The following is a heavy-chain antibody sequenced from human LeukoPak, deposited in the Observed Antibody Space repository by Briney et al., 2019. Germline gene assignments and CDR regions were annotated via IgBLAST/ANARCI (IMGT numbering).Heavy chain of an antibody. J-gene: IGHJ3*02. V-gene: IGHV3-23*01. CDR2: ISGSGSNT. CDR3: ARGRYWTPI. D-gene: IGHD1-1*01. CDR1: GFTLSSYA. Sequence: GGSLRLXCAASGFTLSSYAMSWVRQAPGKGLEWVSAISGSGSNTYYADSEKGRFTMSRDNSKNTLYLQMNSLRAEDTAVYYCARGRYWTPIWGQRTMVTVSS.